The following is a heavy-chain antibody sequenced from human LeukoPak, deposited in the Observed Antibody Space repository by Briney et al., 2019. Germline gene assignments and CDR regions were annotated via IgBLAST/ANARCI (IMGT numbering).Heavy chain of an antibody. V-gene: IGHV3-23*01. CDR2: ISGSGGNT. Sequence: GGSLRPSCAASGFAFSNYAMSWVRQAPDKGLEWLSTISGSGGNTYYADSVKGRFTISRDNSKNTLYLQMNSLRAEDTAVYYCAKRDINYYDSSRYQYYFDYWGQGTLVTVSS. D-gene: IGHD3-22*01. CDR1: GFAFSNYA. CDR3: AKRDINYYDSSRYQYYFDY. J-gene: IGHJ4*02.